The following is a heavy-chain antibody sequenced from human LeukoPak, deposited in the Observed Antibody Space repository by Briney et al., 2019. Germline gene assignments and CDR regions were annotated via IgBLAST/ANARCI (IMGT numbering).Heavy chain of an antibody. J-gene: IGHJ4*02. D-gene: IGHD3-22*01. V-gene: IGHV1-3*01. CDR2: INAGNGNT. CDR3: ASRTLYYYDSSGYLTN. CDR1: GYTFTSYA. Sequence: ASVKVSCKASGYTFTSYAMHWVRQAPGQRLEWMGWINAGNGNTKYSQKFQGRVTITRDTSASTAYMELSSLRSEDPAVYYCASRTLYYYDSSGYLTNWGQGTLVTVSS.